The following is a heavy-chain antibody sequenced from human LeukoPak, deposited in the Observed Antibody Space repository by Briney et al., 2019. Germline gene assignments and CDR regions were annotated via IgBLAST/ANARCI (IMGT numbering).Heavy chain of an antibody. V-gene: IGHV7-4-1*02. J-gene: IGHJ4*02. CDR3: ARDGIAAAGTSDY. CDR1: GYIFTSYA. D-gene: IGHD6-13*01. CDR2: INTNTGDP. Sequence: VASVKVSCKASGYIFTSYAINWVRQAPGQGLEWMGWINTNTGDPTYAQGFTGRFVFSLDTSVSTAYLQISSLKAEDTAVYYCARDGIAAAGTSDYWGQGTLVTVSS.